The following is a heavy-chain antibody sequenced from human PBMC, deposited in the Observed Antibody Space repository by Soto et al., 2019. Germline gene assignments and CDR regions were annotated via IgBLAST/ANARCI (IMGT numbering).Heavy chain of an antibody. CDR2: INHSGST. V-gene: IGHV4-34*01. CDR1: GGSFSGYY. J-gene: IGHJ3*02. D-gene: IGHD3-10*01. CDR3: ARGYGSGSYYNNDAFDI. Sequence: PSETLSLTCAVYGGSFSGYYWSWIRQPPGKGLEWIGEINHSGSTNYNPSLKSRVTISVDTSKNQFSLKLSSVTAADTAVYYCARGYGSGSYYNNDAFDIWGQGTMVTVSS.